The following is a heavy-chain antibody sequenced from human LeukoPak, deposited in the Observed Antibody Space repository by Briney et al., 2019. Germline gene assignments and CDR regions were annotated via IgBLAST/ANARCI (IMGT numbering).Heavy chain of an antibody. CDR2: IRYDGSNK. D-gene: IGHD6-19*01. CDR3: TREWAVAGVD. CDR1: GFTFSNYA. Sequence: GGSLRLSCAASGFTFSNYAIHWVRQAPGKGLEWVAFIRYDGSNKYYVDSVKGRFTISRDNAKNTLYLQMNSLRVEDTAVYYCTREWAVAGVDWGQGTLVTVSS. J-gene: IGHJ4*02. V-gene: IGHV3-30*02.